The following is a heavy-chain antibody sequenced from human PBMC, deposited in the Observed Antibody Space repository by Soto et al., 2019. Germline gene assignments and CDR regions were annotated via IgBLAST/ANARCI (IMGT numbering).Heavy chain of an antibody. Sequence: QVQLVQSGAELKKPGASVKVSCKASGFTFSAYYIYWVRQAPGHGLEWIGWINPNSGGTNNAQKFQGRVTMTRDTSTSTVYMELSALIPDDTAVYYCARSLLDEYSSSWRSAYYGMDVLGQGTTVTVSS. CDR3: ARSLLDEYSSSWRSAYYGMDV. CDR1: GFTFSAYY. D-gene: IGHD6-13*01. V-gene: IGHV1-2*02. J-gene: IGHJ6*02. CDR2: INPNSGGT.